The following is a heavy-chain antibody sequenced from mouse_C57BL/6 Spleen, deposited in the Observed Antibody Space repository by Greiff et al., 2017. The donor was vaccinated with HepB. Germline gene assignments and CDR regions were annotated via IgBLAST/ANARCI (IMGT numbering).Heavy chain of an antibody. CDR2: ISDGGSYT. CDR3: ARGGVYYSNPAWFAY. V-gene: IGHV5-4*03. J-gene: IGHJ3*01. CDR1: GFTFSSYA. Sequence: EVMLVESGGGLVKPGGSLKLSCAASGFTFSSYAMSWVRQTPEKRLEWVATISDGGSYTYYPDNVKGRFTISRDNAKNNLYLQMSHLKSEDTAMYYCARGGVYYSNPAWFAYWGQGTLVTVSA. D-gene: IGHD2-5*01.